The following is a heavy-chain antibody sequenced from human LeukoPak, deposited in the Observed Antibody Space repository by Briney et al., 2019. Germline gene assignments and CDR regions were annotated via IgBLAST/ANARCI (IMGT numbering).Heavy chain of an antibody. Sequence: ASVKVSCKASGYTLTSYGISWVRQAPGQGLEWMGWISAYNGNTNYAQKLQGRVTMTTDTSTSTAYMELRSLRSDDAAVYYCARDYDILTGPYYFDYWGQGTLVTVSS. J-gene: IGHJ4*02. CDR3: ARDYDILTGPYYFDY. CDR1: GYTLTSYG. V-gene: IGHV1-18*01. D-gene: IGHD3-9*01. CDR2: ISAYNGNT.